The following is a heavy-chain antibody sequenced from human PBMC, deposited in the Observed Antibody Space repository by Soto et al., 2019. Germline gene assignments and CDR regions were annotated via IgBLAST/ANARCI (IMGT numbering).Heavy chain of an antibody. Sequence: ASVKVSCKASGYTFTSYGISWVRQAPGQGLEWMGWISAYNGNTNYAQKLQGRVTMTTDTSTSTVFMELRSLRSDDMAVYYCARDCRTVRGDWYFDLWGRGTLVTVSS. CDR2: ISAYNGNT. V-gene: IGHV1-18*03. D-gene: IGHD4-17*01. CDR3: ARDCRTVRGDWYFDL. CDR1: GYTFTSYG. J-gene: IGHJ2*01.